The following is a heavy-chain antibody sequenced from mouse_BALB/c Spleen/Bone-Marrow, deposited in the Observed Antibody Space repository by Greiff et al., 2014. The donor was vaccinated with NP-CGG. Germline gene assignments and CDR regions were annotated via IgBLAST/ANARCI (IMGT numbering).Heavy chain of an antibody. CDR2: IDHSDSYT. J-gene: IGHJ2*02. Sequence: VQLQQSGAEVVKLGASVKVSCTTSGYTFTNYWMQWVKQRPGQGLEWIGEIDHSDSYTTYNQDCTGKATLTVDKSSSTAYMQLSSLTSEDSAVDYCARGRTTVVSDDWGQGTSLTVSS. CDR1: GYTFTNYW. CDR3: ARGRTTVVSDD. V-gene: IGHV1-69*02. D-gene: IGHD1-1*01.